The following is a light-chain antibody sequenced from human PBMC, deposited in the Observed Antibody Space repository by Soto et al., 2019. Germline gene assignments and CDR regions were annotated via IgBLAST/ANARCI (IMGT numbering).Light chain of an antibody. V-gene: IGLV2-23*01. CDR2: EGS. CDR1: SSDVGSYNL. J-gene: IGLJ2*01. CDR3: CSYAGSSTLV. Sequence: QSALTQPASVSGSPGQSITISCTGTSSDVGSYNLVSWYQQHPGKAPKLMIYEGSKRPSGVSNRFSGSKSGNTASLTISWRQAEDEADYYCCSYAGSSTLVFGGVTKLTVL.